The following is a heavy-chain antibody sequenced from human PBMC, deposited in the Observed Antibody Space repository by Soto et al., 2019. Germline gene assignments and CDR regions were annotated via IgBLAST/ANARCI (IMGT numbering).Heavy chain of an antibody. Sequence: GGSLRLSCVVTGFTFSSYWMSWVRQAPGKGLEWVAIIKQDGSEKYFVDSVKGRFTLSRDNAKNSLYLHMNSLRAEDTAVYYCASSRGVMNSYYMDVWGKGTTVTVSS. D-gene: IGHD3-10*01. CDR3: ASSRGVMNSYYMDV. CDR2: IKQDGSEK. CDR1: GFTFSSYW. J-gene: IGHJ6*03. V-gene: IGHV3-7*01.